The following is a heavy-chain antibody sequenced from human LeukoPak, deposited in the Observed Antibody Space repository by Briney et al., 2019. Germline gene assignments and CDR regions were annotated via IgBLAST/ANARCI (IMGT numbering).Heavy chain of an antibody. CDR2: IYYSGST. Sequence: SETLSLTCTVSGVSISSGDYYWSWIRQPPGKGLEWIGYIYYSGSTYYNPSLKSRVTISVDTSKNQFSLKLSSVTAADTAVYYCARGVYYDSRSPYYFDYWGQGTLVTVSS. D-gene: IGHD3-22*01. J-gene: IGHJ4*02. CDR1: GVSISSGDYY. V-gene: IGHV4-30-4*01. CDR3: ARGVYYDSRSPYYFDY.